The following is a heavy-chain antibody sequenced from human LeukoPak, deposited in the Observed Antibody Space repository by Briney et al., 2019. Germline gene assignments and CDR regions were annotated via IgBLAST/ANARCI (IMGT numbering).Heavy chain of an antibody. D-gene: IGHD1-26*01. V-gene: IGHV1-18*01. CDR2: ISAYNGNT. CDR3: ARDNWEAPLP. CDR1: GGTFSSYA. J-gene: IGHJ5*02. Sequence: ASVKVSCKASGGTFSSYAISWVRQAPGQGLEWMGWISAYNGNTNFAQKFQGRVTMTTDTSTSTVYMELRSLRYDDTAVYYCARDNWEAPLPWGQGTLVTVSS.